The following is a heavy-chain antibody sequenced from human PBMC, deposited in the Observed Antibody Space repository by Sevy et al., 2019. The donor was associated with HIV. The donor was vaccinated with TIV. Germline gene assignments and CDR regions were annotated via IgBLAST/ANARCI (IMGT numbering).Heavy chain of an antibody. CDR3: ARAPGAVIAAGPYDLDY. D-gene: IGHD6-13*01. V-gene: IGHV3-30*04. CDR1: GFTFSSHA. J-gene: IGHJ4*02. CDR2: ISYDGSNK. Sequence: GGSLILSCAASGFTFSSHAMHWVRQAPGKGLEWMTIISYDGSNKNHADSVKGRFTISRDNSKNTLYLQMNSLRPEDTAVYYCARAPGAVIAAGPYDLDYWGQGTLVTVSS.